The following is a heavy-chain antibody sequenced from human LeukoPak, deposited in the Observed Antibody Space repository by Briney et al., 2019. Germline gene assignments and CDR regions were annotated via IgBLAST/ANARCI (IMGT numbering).Heavy chain of an antibody. J-gene: IGHJ4*02. CDR3: AKDYAVGSIDY. Sequence: PGGSLRLSCAASGFTFSSFAMSWIREAPGKVLEWVSSVSTSGVGTYYADSVRGRFTISRDNSKNTVFLQMNSLRAEDSAVYYCAKDYAVGSIDYWGQGTLVTVSS. V-gene: IGHV3-23*01. D-gene: IGHD3-16*01. CDR2: VSTSGVGT. CDR1: GFTFSSFA.